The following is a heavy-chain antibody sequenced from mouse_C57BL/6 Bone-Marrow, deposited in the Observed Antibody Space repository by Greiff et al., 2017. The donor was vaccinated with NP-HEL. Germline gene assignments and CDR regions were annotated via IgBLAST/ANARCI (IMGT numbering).Heavy chain of an antibody. CDR2: INPNNGGT. J-gene: IGHJ1*03. D-gene: IGHD1-1*01. Sequence: EVHLVESGPELVKPGASVKIPCKASGYTFTDYNMDWVKQSHGKSLEWIGDINPNNGGTIYNQKFKGKATLTVDKSSSTAYMELRSLTSEDTAVYYCARSLFYYYGSYWYFDVWGTGTTVTVSS. CDR3: ARSLFYYYGSYWYFDV. V-gene: IGHV1-18*01. CDR1: GYTFTDYN.